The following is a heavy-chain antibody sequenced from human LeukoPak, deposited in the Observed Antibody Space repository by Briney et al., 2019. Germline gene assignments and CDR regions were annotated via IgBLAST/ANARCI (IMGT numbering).Heavy chain of an antibody. D-gene: IGHD3-10*01. Sequence: GGSLRLSCAASGFTFNNFIIRWVRQAPGKGLEWVANMRQDGSESFYVDSVKGRFSISRNNAQNSVFLQMDSLRAEDTGVYFCAREGKAFDYWGQGTLVTVSS. CDR1: GFTFNNFI. CDR3: AREGKAFDY. V-gene: IGHV3-7*01. CDR2: MRQDGSES. J-gene: IGHJ4*02.